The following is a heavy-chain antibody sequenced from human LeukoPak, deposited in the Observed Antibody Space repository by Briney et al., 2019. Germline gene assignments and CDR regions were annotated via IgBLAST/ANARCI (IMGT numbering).Heavy chain of an antibody. V-gene: IGHV3-21*01. D-gene: IGHD4-23*01. Sequence: GGSLRLSCAASGFTFSSYSMNWVRQAPGKGLEWVSSISSSSSYIYYADSVKGRFTISRDNAKNSLYLQMNSLRAEDTAVYYCARGQDTVITSRDAFDIWGQGTMVTVSS. J-gene: IGHJ3*02. CDR1: GFTFSSYS. CDR2: ISSSSSYI. CDR3: ARGQDTVITSRDAFDI.